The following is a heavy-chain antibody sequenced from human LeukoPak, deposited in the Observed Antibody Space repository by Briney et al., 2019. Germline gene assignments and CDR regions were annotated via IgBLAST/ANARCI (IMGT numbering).Heavy chain of an antibody. J-gene: IGHJ4*02. CDR3: AKGRTGYIPDS. Sequence: GGSLRLSCAASGFTFGSYTMTWVRQALGKGLEWVSVISGNGGTTYYADSVKGRFTISRDNSKNTLYLQMNSLRVEDTAVYYCAKGRTGYIPDSWGQGTLVTVSS. CDR2: ISGNGGTT. V-gene: IGHV3-23*01. CDR1: GFTFGSYT. D-gene: IGHD6-13*01.